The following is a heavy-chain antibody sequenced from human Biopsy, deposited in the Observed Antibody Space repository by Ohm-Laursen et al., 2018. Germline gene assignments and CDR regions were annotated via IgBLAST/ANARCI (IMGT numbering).Heavy chain of an antibody. D-gene: IGHD3-16*01. CDR1: GVSINTGGCY. CDR2: IHYSGNT. V-gene: IGHV4-31*03. Sequence: TLSLTCTVSGVSINTGGCYWTWIRQHPGTGLEWIGYIHYSGNTLHNPSLKSRLTISVDTSRNQFSLKLTSVTAADTALYYCTRAGGGKIYGLWGRGTLVTVSS. CDR3: TRAGGGKIYGL. J-gene: IGHJ4*02.